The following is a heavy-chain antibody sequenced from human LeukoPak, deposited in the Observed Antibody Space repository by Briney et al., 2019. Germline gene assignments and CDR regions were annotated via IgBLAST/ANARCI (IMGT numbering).Heavy chain of an antibody. Sequence: SETLSLTCAVYGGSFSGYYWSWIRQPPGKGLEWIGEINHSGSTNYNPSLKSRVTISVDTSKNQFSLKLSSVTAADTAMYYCASPANYYGSGSYTHWGQGTLVTVSS. V-gene: IGHV4-34*01. J-gene: IGHJ4*02. CDR2: INHSGST. CDR1: GGSFSGYY. CDR3: ASPANYYGSGSYTH. D-gene: IGHD3-10*01.